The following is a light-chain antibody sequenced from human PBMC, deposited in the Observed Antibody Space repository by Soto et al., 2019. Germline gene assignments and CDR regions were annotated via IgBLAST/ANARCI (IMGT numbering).Light chain of an antibody. V-gene: IGKV3-20*01. CDR3: HQYYSSPTT. CDR1: QTVSSGF. J-gene: IGKJ4*01. CDR2: GAS. Sequence: EIMLTQSPGTLSVSPGERATVSCRASQTVSSGFLAWYQQKVGQAPRLLIYGASTRATGIPDRFSGSGSGTDFTLTIDRLEPEDFAVYYCHQYYSSPTTFGGGTKVEIK.